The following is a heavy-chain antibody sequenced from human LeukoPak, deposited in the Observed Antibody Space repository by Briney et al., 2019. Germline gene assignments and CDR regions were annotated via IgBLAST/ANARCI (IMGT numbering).Heavy chain of an antibody. D-gene: IGHD3-10*01. CDR3: ARGPRMFRGVIHTVYGMDV. CDR1: GGSFSGYY. V-gene: IGHV4-34*01. J-gene: IGHJ6*02. Sequence: SETLSLTCAVYGGSFSGYYWSWIRQPPGKGLEWIGEINHSGSTNYNPSLKSRVTISVDTSKNQFSLKLSSVTAADTAVYYCARGPRMFRGVIHTVYGMDVWGQGTTVTVSS. CDR2: INHSGST.